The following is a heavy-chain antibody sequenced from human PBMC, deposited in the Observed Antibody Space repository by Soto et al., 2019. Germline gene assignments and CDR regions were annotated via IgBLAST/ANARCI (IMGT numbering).Heavy chain of an antibody. V-gene: IGHV1-24*01. J-gene: IGHJ6*02. Sequence: ASVKVSCKVSGYTLTESSMHWVRQAPGKGLEWMGGFDPEDGETIYAQKFQGRVTMTEDTSTDTAYMELSSLRSEDTAVYYCATYGSGTVYYYYGMDVWGQGTTVTVSS. CDR2: FDPEDGET. CDR1: GYTLTESS. CDR3: ATYGSGTVYYYYGMDV. D-gene: IGHD3-10*01.